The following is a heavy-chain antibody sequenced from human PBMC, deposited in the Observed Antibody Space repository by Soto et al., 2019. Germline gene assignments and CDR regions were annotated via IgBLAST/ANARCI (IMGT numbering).Heavy chain of an antibody. J-gene: IGHJ4*02. D-gene: IGHD6-19*01. V-gene: IGHV4-31*03. CDR1: GGSISSGGYY. CDR3: AREGRGSGWYVDY. Sequence: QVQLQESGPGLVKPSQTLSLTCTVSGGSISSGGYYWSWVRQYPGKGLEWIGYIYYTGSTYYNPSLKSRVXXSXDKXKNQFSLKLSSVTAADTAVYYCAREGRGSGWYVDYWGQGTLVTVSS. CDR2: IYYTGST.